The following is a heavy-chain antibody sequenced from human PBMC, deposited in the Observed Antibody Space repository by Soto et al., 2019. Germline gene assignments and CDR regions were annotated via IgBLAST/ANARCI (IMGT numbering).Heavy chain of an antibody. Sequence: QVQLQESGPGLVKPPGTLSLTCAVSGGSISSSSWWSWVRLPPGKGLEWIGEIYHSGTTNYNPSLKSRVTILVDKSKNQFSLKLSSVTAADTAVYYCARRGDGSGSLDYWGQGTLVTVSS. D-gene: IGHD3-10*01. CDR3: ARRGDGSGSLDY. V-gene: IGHV4-4*03. CDR2: IYHSGTT. J-gene: IGHJ4*02. CDR1: GGSISSSSW.